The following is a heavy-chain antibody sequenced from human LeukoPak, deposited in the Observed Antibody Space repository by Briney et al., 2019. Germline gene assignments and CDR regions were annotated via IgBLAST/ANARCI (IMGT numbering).Heavy chain of an antibody. CDR1: GFTYSRNG. D-gene: IGHD1-26*01. Sequence: GGSLRLSCAVSGFTYSRNGMHWVRQAPGKGLEWVTFISYDGSNEYYADSVKGRFTISRDNSKNTLYLQMNSLRAEDTAVYYCAKDGGGTDFDYWGQGTLVTVSS. CDR3: AKDGGGTDFDY. V-gene: IGHV3-30*02. CDR2: ISYDGSNE. J-gene: IGHJ4*02.